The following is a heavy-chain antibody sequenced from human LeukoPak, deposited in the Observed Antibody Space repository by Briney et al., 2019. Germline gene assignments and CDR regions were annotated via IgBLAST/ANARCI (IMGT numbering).Heavy chain of an antibody. V-gene: IGHV4-59*12. CDR1: GGSFSGYY. CDR2: IYYSGST. D-gene: IGHD2-2*01. Sequence: SETLSLTCAVYGGSFSGYYWSWIRQPPGKGLEWIGYIYYSGSTNYNPSLKSRVTISVDTSKNQFSLKLSSVTAADTAVYYCARGLDVVVPYMDVWGKGTTVTVSS. CDR3: ARGLDVVVPYMDV. J-gene: IGHJ6*03.